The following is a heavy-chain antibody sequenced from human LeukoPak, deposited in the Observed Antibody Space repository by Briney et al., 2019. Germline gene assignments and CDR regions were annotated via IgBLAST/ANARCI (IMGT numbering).Heavy chain of an antibody. D-gene: IGHD6-13*01. Sequence: ASVKVSCKASGYTFTSYGISWVRQAPGQGLEWMGWISAYNGNTNYARKLQGRVTMTTDTSTSTAYMELRSLRSDDTAVYYCARAREAADHFQHWGQGALVTVSS. CDR2: ISAYNGNT. J-gene: IGHJ1*01. CDR3: ARAREAADHFQH. V-gene: IGHV1-18*01. CDR1: GYTFTSYG.